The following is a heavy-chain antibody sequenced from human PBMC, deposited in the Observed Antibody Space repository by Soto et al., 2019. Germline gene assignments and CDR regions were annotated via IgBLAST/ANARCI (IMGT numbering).Heavy chain of an antibody. J-gene: IGHJ4*02. CDR1: GGTFSSYA. D-gene: IGHD5-12*01. CDR2: IVPIVGTT. V-gene: IGHV1-69*12. Sequence: QVQLVQSGAEVRQPASSVKVSCKTSGGTFSSYAISWVRQAPGQGLEWMGGIVPIVGTTTYAQKFQGRVTITADEATSTADMQLSRLRSDDTAVYYCVRVVAIPGYPDHWGQGTLVTVSS. CDR3: VRVVAIPGYPDH.